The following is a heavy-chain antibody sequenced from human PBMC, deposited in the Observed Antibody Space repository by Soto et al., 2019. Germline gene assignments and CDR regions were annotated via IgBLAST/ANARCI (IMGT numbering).Heavy chain of an antibody. J-gene: IGHJ3*02. D-gene: IGHD6-13*01. V-gene: IGHV3-30-3*01. CDR3: ASLSGPDSSSCDDAFDI. Sequence: QVQLVESGGGVVQPGRSLRLSCAASGFTFSSYAMHWVRQAPGKGLEWVAVISYDGSNKYYADSVKGRFTISRDNSKNTLYLQMNSLRAADTSVYYCASLSGPDSSSCDDAFDIWGQGRMVTVSS. CDR2: ISYDGSNK. CDR1: GFTFSSYA.